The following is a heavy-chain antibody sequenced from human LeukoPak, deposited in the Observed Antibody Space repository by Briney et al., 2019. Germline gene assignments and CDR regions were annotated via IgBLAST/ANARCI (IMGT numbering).Heavy chain of an antibody. J-gene: IGHJ4*02. CDR3: ARDLGVDTTMIFFDY. Sequence: GGSLRLSCAASGFTFSSYSMNWVRQAPGEGLEWVSSISSSSSYIYYADSVKGRFTISRDNAKNSLYLQMNSLRAEDTAVYYCARDLGVDTTMIFFDYWGQGSLVTVSS. D-gene: IGHD5-18*01. CDR2: ISSSSSYI. V-gene: IGHV3-21*01. CDR1: GFTFSSYS.